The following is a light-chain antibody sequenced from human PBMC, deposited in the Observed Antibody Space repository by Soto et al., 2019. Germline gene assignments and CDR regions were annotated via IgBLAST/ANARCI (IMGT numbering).Light chain of an antibody. CDR2: NVN. CDR1: SRDIGGYDF. J-gene: IGLJ1*01. V-gene: IGLV2-8*01. CDR3: SSYSDTNICV. Sequence: QSVLTQPPSASGSPGQAVTISCTGTSRDIGGYDFVSWYQVRPGEAPQLIIYNVNGRPSGVPRRFSGSKSGNTASLTVSGLQAVDDADYYFSSYSDTNICVFGTGTKATVL.